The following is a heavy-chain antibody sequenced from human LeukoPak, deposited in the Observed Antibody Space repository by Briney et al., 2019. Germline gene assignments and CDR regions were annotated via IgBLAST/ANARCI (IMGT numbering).Heavy chain of an antibody. J-gene: IGHJ4*02. CDR2: INPNSGGT. Sequence: ASVKVSCKASGYTFTGYYMHWVRQAPGQGLEWMGWINPNSGGTNYAQKFQGRVTMTRDTSISTAYMELSRLRSDDTAVYYCARSRTVLLWFGEYTTQSFDYWGQGTLVTVSS. CDR1: GYTFTGYY. V-gene: IGHV1-2*02. CDR3: ARSRTVLLWFGEYTTQSFDY. D-gene: IGHD3-10*01.